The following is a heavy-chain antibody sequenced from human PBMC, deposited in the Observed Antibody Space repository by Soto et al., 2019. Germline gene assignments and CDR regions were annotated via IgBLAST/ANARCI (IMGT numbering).Heavy chain of an antibody. CDR1: GYTFTSYA. Sequence: SVKVSCKASGYTFTSYAISWVRQAPGQGLEWMGGIIPIFGTANYAQKFQGRVTITADESTSTAYMELSSLRSEDTAVYYCATRCTNGVCYGMDVWGQGTTVTVSS. CDR3: ATRCTNGVCYGMDV. J-gene: IGHJ6*02. V-gene: IGHV1-69*13. CDR2: IIPIFGTA. D-gene: IGHD2-8*01.